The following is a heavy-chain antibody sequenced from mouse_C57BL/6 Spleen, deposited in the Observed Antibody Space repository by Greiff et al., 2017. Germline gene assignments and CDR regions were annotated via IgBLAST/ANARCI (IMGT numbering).Heavy chain of an antibody. J-gene: IGHJ4*01. Sequence: QVQLKQSGAELVKPGASVKLSCKASGYTFTSYWMHWVKQRPGRGLEWIGRIDPNSGGTKYNEKFKSKATLTVDKPSSTAYMQLSSLTSEDSAVXYCARGSYDGYYYARDYWGQGTSVTGSS. CDR1: GYTFTSYW. V-gene: IGHV1-72*01. D-gene: IGHD2-3*01. CDR3: ARGSYDGYYYARDY. CDR2: IDPNSGGT.